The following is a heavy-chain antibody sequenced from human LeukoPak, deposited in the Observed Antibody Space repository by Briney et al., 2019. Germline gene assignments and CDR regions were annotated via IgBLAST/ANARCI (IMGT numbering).Heavy chain of an antibody. CDR1: GFTVSSNY. CDR3: ARRSYSLPFFDY. Sequence: PGGSLRLSCAASGFTVSSNYMSWVRQAPGKGLEWVSAISGSGGSTYYADSVKGRFTISRDNSKNTLYLQMNSLRAEDTAVYYCARRSYSLPFFDYWGQGTLVTVSS. J-gene: IGHJ4*02. D-gene: IGHD1-26*01. V-gene: IGHV3-23*01. CDR2: ISGSGGST.